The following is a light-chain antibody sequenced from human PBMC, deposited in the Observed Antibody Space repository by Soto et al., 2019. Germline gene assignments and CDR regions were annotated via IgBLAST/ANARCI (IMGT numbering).Light chain of an antibody. Sequence: QSALTQSPSASGSPGQSVTISCTGTSSDVGNYNYVSWYQQHPGKAPKLMIYEVSKRPSGVPGRFSGSKSGNTASLTVSGLQVEDEADYYCSSYAGSNIWVFGGGTKLTVL. V-gene: IGLV2-8*01. J-gene: IGLJ3*02. CDR3: SSYAGSNIWV. CDR2: EVS. CDR1: SSDVGNYNY.